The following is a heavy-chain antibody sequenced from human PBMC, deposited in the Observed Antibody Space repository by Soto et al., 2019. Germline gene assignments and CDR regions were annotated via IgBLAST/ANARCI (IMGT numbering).Heavy chain of an antibody. Sequence: QVPLQESGPGLVKPSQTLSLTCTVSGGSINGGRYYWNWIRQHPGKGLEWIGYIYESGTIDYNPSRKSRVSIAEGTSKNQCSGSLTAGTAADTAVDYRARDRGFGMDAWGQGTMVIVSS. CDR2: IYESGTI. CDR3: ARDRGFGMDA. J-gene: IGHJ6*02. V-gene: IGHV4-31*03. CDR1: GGSINGGRYY.